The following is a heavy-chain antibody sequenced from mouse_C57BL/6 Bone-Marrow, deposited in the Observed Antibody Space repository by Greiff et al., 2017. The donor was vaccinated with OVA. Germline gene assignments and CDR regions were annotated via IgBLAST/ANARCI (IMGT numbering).Heavy chain of an antibody. D-gene: IGHD1-1*01. V-gene: IGHV14-4*01. CDR3: TKYYGSSYYYAMDY. J-gene: IGHJ4*01. CDR2: IDPENGDT. Sequence: EVQLQQSGAELVRPGASVKLSCTASCFNIKDDYMHWVKQRPEQGLEWIGWIDPENGDTEYASKFQGKATITADTSSNTAYLQLSSLTSEDTAVYYCTKYYGSSYYYAMDYWGQGTSVTVSS. CDR1: CFNIKDDY.